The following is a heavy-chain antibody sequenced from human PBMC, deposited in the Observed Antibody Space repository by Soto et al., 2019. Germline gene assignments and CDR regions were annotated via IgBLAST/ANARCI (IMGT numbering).Heavy chain of an antibody. CDR1: GFTFSSYG. Sequence: QVQLVESGGGVVQPGRSLRLSCAASGFTFSSYGMHWVRQAPGKGLEWVAVIWYDGSNKYYADSVKGRFTISRDNSKNTLYLQMNSLRAEDTAVYYCARERYSSGWGHPRRVDYWGQGTLVTVSS. J-gene: IGHJ4*02. D-gene: IGHD6-19*01. CDR2: IWYDGSNK. V-gene: IGHV3-33*01. CDR3: ARERYSSGWGHPRRVDY.